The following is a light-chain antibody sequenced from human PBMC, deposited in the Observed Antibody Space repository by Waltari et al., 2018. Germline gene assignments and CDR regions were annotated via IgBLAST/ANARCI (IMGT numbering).Light chain of an antibody. V-gene: IGKV1-39*01. J-gene: IGKJ4*01. Sequence: DIQMTQSPSSLSASVGDRVTITCRASQSISDYLNWYQQKPGEAPQLLIYGASSLQRGVPSRFSGSGRGTDFTLTISSLQPEDFATYYCQQSYTTPPTFGGGTKVEIK. CDR1: QSISDY. CDR3: QQSYTTPPT. CDR2: GAS.